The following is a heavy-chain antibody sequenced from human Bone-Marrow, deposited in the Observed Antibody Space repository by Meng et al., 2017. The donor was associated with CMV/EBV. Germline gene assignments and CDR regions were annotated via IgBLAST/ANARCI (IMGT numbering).Heavy chain of an antibody. CDR2: IIPIFGTA. J-gene: IGHJ2*01. V-gene: IGHV1-69*06. Sequence: GTFRSYAISGVRKAPGQGLEWMGGIIPIFGTANYAQKFQGRVTITADKSTSTAYMELSSLRSEDTAVYYCARERRWQQWGYWYFDLWGRGTLVTVSS. CDR1: GTFRSYA. D-gene: IGHD5-24*01. CDR3: ARERRWQQWGYWYFDL.